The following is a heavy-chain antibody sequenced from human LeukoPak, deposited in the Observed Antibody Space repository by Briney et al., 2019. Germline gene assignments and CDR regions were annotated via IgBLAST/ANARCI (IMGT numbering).Heavy chain of an antibody. J-gene: IGHJ4*02. D-gene: IGHD6-19*01. CDR2: IRSKANSYAT. V-gene: IGHV3-73*01. CDR1: GFTFSGSA. Sequence: GGSLRLSCAASGFTFSGSAMHWVRQASGKGLEWVGRIRSKANSYATAYAASVKGRFTISRDDSKNTAYLQMNSLKTEDTAVYYCTRLLPGIAVASNFDYWGQGTPVTVSS. CDR3: TRLLPGIAVASNFDY.